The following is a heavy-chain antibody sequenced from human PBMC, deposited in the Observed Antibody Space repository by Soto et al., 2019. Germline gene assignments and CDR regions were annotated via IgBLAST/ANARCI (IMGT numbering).Heavy chain of an antibody. D-gene: IGHD3-3*01. CDR2: ISAYNGNT. CDR3: AIVWQITIFEVIRYPDAFDI. Sequence: QVQLVQSGAEVKKPGASVKVSCKASGYTFTNYAITWVRQAPGQGLEWMGWISAYNGNTNYAQKFQGRVTMTTDTTTTTAYMELRSLRSDDTAVYYCAIVWQITIFEVIRYPDAFDIWGQGTMVTVSS. CDR1: GYTFTNYA. V-gene: IGHV1-18*01. J-gene: IGHJ3*02.